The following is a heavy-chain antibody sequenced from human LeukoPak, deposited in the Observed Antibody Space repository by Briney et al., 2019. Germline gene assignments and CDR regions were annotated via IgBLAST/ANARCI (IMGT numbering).Heavy chain of an antibody. CDR2: IYPGDSDT. D-gene: IGHD3-9*01. J-gene: IGHJ4*02. CDR1: GYNFTNYW. Sequence: GESLKISCKASGYNFTNYWIPWVRQMPGKGLEWMGIIYPGDSDTRYSPSFQGQVTISVDKSISTAYLQWSSLKASDTAMYFCARLPYYDFLTGYYGYFDYWGQGTLVTVSS. V-gene: IGHV5-51*01. CDR3: ARLPYYDFLTGYYGYFDY.